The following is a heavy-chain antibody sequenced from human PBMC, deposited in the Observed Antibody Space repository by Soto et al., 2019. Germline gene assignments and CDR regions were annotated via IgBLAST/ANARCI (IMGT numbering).Heavy chain of an antibody. CDR2: IIPFLGVT. CDR3: ARDWESTVSTWSFGAF. V-gene: IGHV1-69*08. Sequence: QVQLVQSGAEVKKPGSSVKVSCKASGGTFSPYTVNWVRQAPGQGLEWMGRIIPFLGVTNYAQKFQARVTLTADTSTTTAYMELSGLRFEDTAVYXCARDWESTVSTWSFGAFWGRGTLVTVSS. J-gene: IGHJ4*02. D-gene: IGHD3-10*01. CDR1: GGTFSPYT.